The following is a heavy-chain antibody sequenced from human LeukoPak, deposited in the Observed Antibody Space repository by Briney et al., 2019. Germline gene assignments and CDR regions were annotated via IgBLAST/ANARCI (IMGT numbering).Heavy chain of an antibody. CDR1: GFTFSSYV. CDR3: ARDPSNSGYDYLYYFDY. CDR2: ISSNGGST. J-gene: IGHJ4*02. Sequence: GGSLRLSCAASGFTFSSYVMHWVRQAPGKGLEYVSAISSNGGSTYYANSVKGRFTISRDNSKNTLYLQMGSLRSDDTAVYYCARDPSNSGYDYLYYFDYWGQGTLVTVSS. V-gene: IGHV3-64*01. D-gene: IGHD5-12*01.